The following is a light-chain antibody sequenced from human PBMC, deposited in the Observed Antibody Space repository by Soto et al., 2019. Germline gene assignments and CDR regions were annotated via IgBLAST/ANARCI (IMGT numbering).Light chain of an antibody. J-gene: IGKJ1*01. CDR2: DAS. V-gene: IGKV1-5*01. Sequence: QMTQSPSTLSASVGDRVTLTCRASQTIHSWLAWYQQRPGQAPKVLIYDASNLEVGVPSRFSGSGSGTEFTLTISSLQPDDFATYYCQQYNSVPWTFGHGTKVEIK. CDR1: QTIHSW. CDR3: QQYNSVPWT.